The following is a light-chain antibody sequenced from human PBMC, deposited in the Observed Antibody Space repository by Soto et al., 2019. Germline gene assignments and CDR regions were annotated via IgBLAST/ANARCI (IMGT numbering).Light chain of an antibody. J-gene: IGKJ1*01. Sequence: DIQITQSPSTLSASVGDRVTISCRASQTISTWLAWYQQKPGKAPNLLIYKASSLESGVPSRFSGSGYGTEFTLTISNLQPEDFATYYCLQHNSFPRTFGQGTKVDIK. V-gene: IGKV1-5*03. CDR3: LQHNSFPRT. CDR1: QTISTW. CDR2: KAS.